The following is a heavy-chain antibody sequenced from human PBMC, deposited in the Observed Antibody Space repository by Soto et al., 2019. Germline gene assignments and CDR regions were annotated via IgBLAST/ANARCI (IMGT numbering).Heavy chain of an antibody. J-gene: IGHJ5*02. V-gene: IGHV4-59*01. CDR2: IYYSGST. Sequence: SETLSLTCTVSGGSTSIYFWSWILQPPGKGLEWIGYIYYSGSTNYNPSLKSRVTISVDTSKNQFSLKLSSVTAADTAVYYCAREVLPSPLLFRDRNWFDPWGQGTLVTVS. CDR1: GGSTSIYF. CDR3: AREVLPSPLLFRDRNWFDP. D-gene: IGHD5-18*01.